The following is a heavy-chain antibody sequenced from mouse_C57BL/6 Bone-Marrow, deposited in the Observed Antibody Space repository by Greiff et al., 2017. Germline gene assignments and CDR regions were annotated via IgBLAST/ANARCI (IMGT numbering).Heavy chain of an antibody. Sequence: EVKLMESGGELVKPGGSLKLSCAASGFTFSSYGMSWVRQTPDKRLEWVATISSGGSYTYYPDSVKGRFPISRDNAKNTLYLQMSSLKSEDTAMYYCARQGPLLFAYWGQGTLVTVSA. CDR2: ISSGGSYT. CDR1: GFTFSSYG. J-gene: IGHJ3*01. V-gene: IGHV5-6*01. CDR3: ARQGPLLFAY. D-gene: IGHD6-1*01.